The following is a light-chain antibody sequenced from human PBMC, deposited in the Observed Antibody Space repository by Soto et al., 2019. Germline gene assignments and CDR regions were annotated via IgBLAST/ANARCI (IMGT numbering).Light chain of an antibody. CDR1: QVISSW. V-gene: IGKV1D-12*01. J-gene: IGKJ4*01. CDR2: AAS. Sequence: DIQMTQSPSSVSASVGDRVTIACRASQVISSWLAWYQQKPGKAPKLLIYAASSLQGRVPSRFSGNGSGKDFTLTISSLKPDDFATYYCQHANNFPLTFRGGTKVKLK. CDR3: QHANNFPLT.